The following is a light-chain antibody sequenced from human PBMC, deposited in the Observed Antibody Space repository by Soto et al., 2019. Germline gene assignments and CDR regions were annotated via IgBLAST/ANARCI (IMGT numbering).Light chain of an antibody. Sequence: DIQMTQSPSTLSASVGDRVTITCRASQSINDWVVWYQQKPGRAPKFLIYKASNLESGVPSRFSGSGSGTEFTLTISSLQPDDFATYYCQHWHGFSWTFGQGTKVEIK. V-gene: IGKV1-5*03. CDR3: QHWHGFSWT. CDR1: QSINDW. CDR2: KAS. J-gene: IGKJ1*01.